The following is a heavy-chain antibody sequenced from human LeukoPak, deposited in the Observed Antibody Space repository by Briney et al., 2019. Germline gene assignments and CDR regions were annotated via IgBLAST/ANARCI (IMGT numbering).Heavy chain of an antibody. J-gene: IGHJ4*02. V-gene: IGHV4-39*07. CDR2: IYHSGTT. Sequence: SETLSLTCTVSGGSISGSGYYWGWVRQAPGKGLEWIGSIYHSGTTYYNPYLKSRVTISVDTSRNQFSVRLSSVTAADTAVYYCAIGPHYFDSWGQGTLVTASS. CDR3: AIGPHYFDS. CDR1: GGSISGSGYY.